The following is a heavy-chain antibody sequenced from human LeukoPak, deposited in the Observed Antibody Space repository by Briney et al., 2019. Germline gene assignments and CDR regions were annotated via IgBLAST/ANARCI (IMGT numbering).Heavy chain of an antibody. CDR3: AREYYDSSGSTKAHAFDI. J-gene: IGHJ3*02. CDR2: ISSSSSYI. Sequence: GGSLRLSCAASGFTFSSYSMNWVRQTPGKGLEWVSSISSSSSYIYYADSVKGRFTISRDNAKNSLYLQMNSLRAEDTAVYYCAREYYDSSGSTKAHAFDIWGQGTMVTVSS. CDR1: GFTFSSYS. D-gene: IGHD3-22*01. V-gene: IGHV3-21*01.